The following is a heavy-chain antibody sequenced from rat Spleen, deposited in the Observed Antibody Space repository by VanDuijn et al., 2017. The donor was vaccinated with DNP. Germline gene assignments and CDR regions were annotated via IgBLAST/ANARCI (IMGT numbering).Heavy chain of an antibody. V-gene: IGHV5S13*01. Sequence: EVQLVESGGGLVQPGRSLKLSCAASGFTFSKYGMAWVRQAPTKGLEWVASISTSGEYSHYRDSVRGRFTISRDNARNTLYLQMNSLRSEDTATYFCARGSGTYYWYFDFWGPGTMVTVSS. CDR2: ISTSGEYS. J-gene: IGHJ1*01. CDR3: ARGSGTYYWYFDF. D-gene: IGHD5-1*01. CDR1: GFTFSKYG.